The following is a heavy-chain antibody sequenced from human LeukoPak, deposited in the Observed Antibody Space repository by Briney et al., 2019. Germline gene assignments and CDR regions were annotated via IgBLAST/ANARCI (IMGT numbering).Heavy chain of an antibody. Sequence: ASVKASCKASGYTFTGYYMHWVRQAPGRGLEWMGWINPNSGGTNYAQKFQGRVTMTRDTSISTAYMELSRLRSDDTAVYYCARDVEGSGSYYPLYYFDYWGQGTLVTVSS. D-gene: IGHD3-10*01. CDR1: GYTFTGYY. J-gene: IGHJ4*02. V-gene: IGHV1-2*02. CDR2: INPNSGGT. CDR3: ARDVEGSGSYYPLYYFDY.